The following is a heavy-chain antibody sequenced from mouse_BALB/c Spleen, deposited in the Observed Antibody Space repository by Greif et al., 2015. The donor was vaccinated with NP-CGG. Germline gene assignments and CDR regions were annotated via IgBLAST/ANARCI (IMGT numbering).Heavy chain of an antibody. Sequence: QVQLQQSGAELVKPGASVKLSCKASGYTFTSYWMHWVKQRPGQGLEWIGEINPSNGRTNYNEKFKSKATLTVDKSSSTAYMQLSSLTSEDSAVYYCARFNWDFAYWGQGTLVTVSA. J-gene: IGHJ3*01. CDR2: INPSNGRT. CDR3: ARFNWDFAY. D-gene: IGHD4-1*01. V-gene: IGHV1S81*02. CDR1: GYTFTSYW.